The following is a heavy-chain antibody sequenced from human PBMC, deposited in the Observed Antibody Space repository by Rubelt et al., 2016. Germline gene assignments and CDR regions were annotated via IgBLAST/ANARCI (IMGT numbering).Heavy chain of an antibody. CDR2: IYFTGTT. CDR1: GGSISSYY. J-gene: IGHJ6*02. V-gene: IGHV4-59*12. Sequence: QVQLQESGPGLVKPSETLSLSCTVSGGSISSYYWSWVRQPPGKGLEWIGYIYFTGTTNYNPSLKSRVAMSVDTSENQFTRKLGSVTAADTAVYYWARGGKQQRGPYYYVMDVWGQGTTVTVSS. D-gene: IGHD6-13*01. CDR3: ARGGKQQRGPYYYVMDV.